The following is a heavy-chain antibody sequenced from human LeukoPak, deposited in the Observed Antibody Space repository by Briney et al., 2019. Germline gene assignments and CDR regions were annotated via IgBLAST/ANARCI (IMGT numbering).Heavy chain of an antibody. CDR1: GGSITSTNF. CDR2: ISLAGRT. V-gene: IGHV4-4*02. Sequence: PSEALSLTCGVSGGSITSTNFWSWVRQPPGGGLEWIGEISLAGRTRYNPSLKSRVNISIDESKNHLYLNLASVTAADTAVYYCSRESGPFCPFGHWGQGTLVAVTS. CDR3: SRESGPFCPFGH. D-gene: IGHD1-26*01. J-gene: IGHJ4*02.